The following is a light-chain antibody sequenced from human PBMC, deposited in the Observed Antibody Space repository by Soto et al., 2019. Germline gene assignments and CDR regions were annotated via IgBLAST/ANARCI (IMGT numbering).Light chain of an antibody. CDR1: SSDVGDYKY. Sequence: QAVVTQPASVSGSPGQSITISCTGTSSDVGDYKYVSWYQHHPGEAPKLVIYEVNNRPSGVSNRFSGSKSGNTASLTISGLQAEDEADYYCNTYTRSSTLVVFGGGTKLTVL. J-gene: IGLJ2*01. CDR3: NTYTRSSTLVV. CDR2: EVN. V-gene: IGLV2-14*01.